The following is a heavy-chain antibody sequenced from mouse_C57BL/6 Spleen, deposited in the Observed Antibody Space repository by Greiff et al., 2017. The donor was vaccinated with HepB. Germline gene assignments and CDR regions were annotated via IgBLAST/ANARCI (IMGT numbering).Heavy chain of an antibody. CDR2: IWSGGST. V-gene: IGHV2-2*01. Sequence: VKLQESGPGLVQPSQSLSITCTVSGFSLTSYGVHWVRQSPGKGLEWLGVIWSGGSTDYNAAFISRLSISKDNSKSQVFFKMNSLQADDTAIYYCARTYYYGSSYDAMDYWGQGTSVTVSS. D-gene: IGHD1-1*01. J-gene: IGHJ4*01. CDR3: ARTYYYGSSYDAMDY. CDR1: GFSLTSYG.